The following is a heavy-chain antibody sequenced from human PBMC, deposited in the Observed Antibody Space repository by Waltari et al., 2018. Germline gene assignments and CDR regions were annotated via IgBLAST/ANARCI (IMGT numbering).Heavy chain of an antibody. J-gene: IGHJ3*02. CDR1: GFTFSSYS. CDR2: ISSSSSYI. V-gene: IGHV3-21*01. CDR3: ARAQGDVLLWFRELLYPDAFDI. D-gene: IGHD3-10*01. Sequence: EVQLVESGGGLVKPGGSLRLSCAASGFTFSSYSMNWVRQAPGKGLDWVSSISSSSSYIYYADSVKGRFTISRDNAKNSLYLQMNSLRAEDTAVYYCARAQGDVLLWFRELLYPDAFDIWGQGTMVTVSS.